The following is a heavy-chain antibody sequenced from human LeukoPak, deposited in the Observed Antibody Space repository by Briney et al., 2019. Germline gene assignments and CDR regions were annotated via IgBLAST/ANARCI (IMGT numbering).Heavy chain of an antibody. CDR2: INPSGGST. V-gene: IGHV1-46*03. Sequence: ASVKVSCKASGYTFTSYHMHWVRQAPGQGLEWLGIINPSGGSTSYAQKFQGRVTMTRDTSTSTVYMELSSLRSEDTAVYYCARATMIVVAPDYWGQGTLVTVSS. CDR1: GYTFTSYH. CDR3: ARATMIVVAPDY. D-gene: IGHD3-22*01. J-gene: IGHJ4*02.